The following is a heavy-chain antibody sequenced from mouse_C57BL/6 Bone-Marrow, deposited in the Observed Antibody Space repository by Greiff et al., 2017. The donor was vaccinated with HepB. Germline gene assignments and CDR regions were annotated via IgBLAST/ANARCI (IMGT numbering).Heavy chain of an antibody. J-gene: IGHJ4*01. CDR3: ARDYYGSSGDYAMDY. CDR1: GFTFSDFY. V-gene: IGHV7-1*01. D-gene: IGHD1-1*01. CDR2: SRNKANDYTT. Sequence: EVKVVESGGGLVQSGRSLRLSCATSGFTFSDFYMEWVRQAPGKGLEWIAASRNKANDYTTEYSAPVKGRFIVSRDTSQSILYLQMNALRAEDTAIYYCARDYYGSSGDYAMDYWGQGTSVTVSS.